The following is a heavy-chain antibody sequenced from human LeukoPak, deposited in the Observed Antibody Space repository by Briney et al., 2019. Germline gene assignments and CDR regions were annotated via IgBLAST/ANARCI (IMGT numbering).Heavy chain of an antibody. Sequence: GGSLRLSCVVSGLTLSSTFMRWVRQAPGKGVEWVSVIHSDGSTYYADSVKGRFTISTDNSKNTLYLQMDSLRAEDTAVYYCATRHYNYDGDYGGQGTLVTVSS. J-gene: IGHJ4*02. CDR1: GLTLSSTF. V-gene: IGHV3-53*01. CDR2: IHSDGST. D-gene: IGHD3-16*01. CDR3: ATRHYNYDGDY.